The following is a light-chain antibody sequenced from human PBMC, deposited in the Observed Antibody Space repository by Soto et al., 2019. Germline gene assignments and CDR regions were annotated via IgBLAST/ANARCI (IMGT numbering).Light chain of an antibody. Sequence: QSVLTQPPSASETPGQRLTISCSGSSSNIGSNTVNWYQQLPGAAPKLLIYSNDQRPSGVPDRFSGSNSGTSASLAISGLQSEDEADYYCSAWDDRLNGWLFGGGTKLT. J-gene: IGLJ3*02. CDR2: SND. V-gene: IGLV1-44*01. CDR1: SSNIGSNT. CDR3: SAWDDRLNGWL.